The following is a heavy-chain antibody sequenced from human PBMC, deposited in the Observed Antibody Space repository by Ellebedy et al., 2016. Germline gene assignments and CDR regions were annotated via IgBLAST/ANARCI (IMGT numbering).Heavy chain of an antibody. D-gene: IGHD3-10*01. V-gene: IGHV3-11*05. CDR3: ARGRGWFPGAFDI. CDR2: ISSSSSYT. Sequence: GESLKISXAASGFTFSDYYMSWIRQAPGKGLEWVSYISSSSSYTNYADSVKGRFTISRDNAKNSLYLQMNSLRAEDTAVYYCARGRGWFPGAFDIWGQGTMVTVSS. CDR1: GFTFSDYY. J-gene: IGHJ3*02.